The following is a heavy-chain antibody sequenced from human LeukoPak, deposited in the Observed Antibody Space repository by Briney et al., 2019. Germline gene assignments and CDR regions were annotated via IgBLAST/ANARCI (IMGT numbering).Heavy chain of an antibody. Sequence: ASVKVSCKASGCTFSSYAISWVRQAPGQGLDWMGRIIPIFGTANYAQKFQGRVTITADKSTSTAYMELSSLRSEDTAVYYCAREYYYDSSGYFPFDYWGQGTLVTVSS. CDR2: IIPIFGTA. CDR1: GCTFSSYA. J-gene: IGHJ4*02. CDR3: AREYYYDSSGYFPFDY. V-gene: IGHV1-69*06. D-gene: IGHD3-22*01.